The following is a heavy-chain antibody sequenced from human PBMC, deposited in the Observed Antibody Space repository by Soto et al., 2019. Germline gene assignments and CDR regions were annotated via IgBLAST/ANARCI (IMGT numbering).Heavy chain of an antibody. Sequence: GGSLRLSCAASGFSFDCYAMNWVRQPPGKGLERVSGISWNSGNIDYADSVKGRFTISRDNAKNSLYLQMNSLRAEDTALYYCVKASTYSSSQGWFDPWGQGTMVTVSS. D-gene: IGHD6-6*01. CDR2: ISWNSGNI. CDR1: GFSFDCYA. J-gene: IGHJ5*02. V-gene: IGHV3-9*01. CDR3: VKASTYSSSQGWFDP.